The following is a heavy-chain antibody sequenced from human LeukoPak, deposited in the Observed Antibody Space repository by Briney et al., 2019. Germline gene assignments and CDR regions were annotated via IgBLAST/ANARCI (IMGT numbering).Heavy chain of an antibody. Sequence: ASVKVSCKASGYTFTSYDINWVRQATGQGLEWMGWMNPNSGNTGYAQKFKGRATITLNTSISTAYMELSSLRSEDTAVYYCARAPRITMVRGVIYWFDPWGQGTLVTVSS. CDR1: GYTFTSYD. CDR3: ARAPRITMVRGVIYWFDP. J-gene: IGHJ5*02. V-gene: IGHV1-8*03. D-gene: IGHD3-10*01. CDR2: MNPNSGNT.